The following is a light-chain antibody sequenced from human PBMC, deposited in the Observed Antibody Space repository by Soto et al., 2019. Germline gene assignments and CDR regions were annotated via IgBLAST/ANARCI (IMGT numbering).Light chain of an antibody. CDR3: QQYDNWPLT. V-gene: IGKV3-15*01. CDR1: QSVSSN. J-gene: IGKJ4*01. Sequence: VLTQSPLSLPVTPGEPASISCRSSQSVSSNLAWYQQKPGQAPRFLIYGASTRATGIPARFSGSGSGTEFTLTISSLQSEDFAVYYCQQYDNWPLTFGGGTKVDIK. CDR2: GAS.